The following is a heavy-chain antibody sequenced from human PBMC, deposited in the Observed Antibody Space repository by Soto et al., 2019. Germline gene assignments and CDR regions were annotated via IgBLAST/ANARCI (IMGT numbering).Heavy chain of an antibody. V-gene: IGHV1-58*02. CDR1: GSGFINSG. CDR2: IVVASGQT. CDR3: SADRPDIGVGWWV. D-gene: IGHD2-15*01. Sequence: GASVKVSCKASGSGFINSGIQCVRQAHGQRLEWIGWIVVASGQTNYAQNFRGRVAITRDTSTATAYIELTGLTSEDTAVYFCSADRPDIGVGWWVWGQGTTVTVSS. J-gene: IGHJ6*02.